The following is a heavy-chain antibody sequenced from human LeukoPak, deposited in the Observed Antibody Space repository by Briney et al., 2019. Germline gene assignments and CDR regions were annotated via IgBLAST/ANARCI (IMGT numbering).Heavy chain of an antibody. CDR2: INSDGSST. V-gene: IGHV3-74*01. D-gene: IGHD3-3*01. CDR3: ARALTPITIFGVVQTYYCYMDV. Sequence: GGSLRLSCAASGFTFSSYWMHWVRQAPGKGLVWVSRINSDGSSTSYADSVKGRFTISRDNAKSTLYLQMNSLGAEDTAVYYCARALTPITIFGVVQTYYCYMDVWGKGTTVTVSS. J-gene: IGHJ6*03. CDR1: GFTFSSYW.